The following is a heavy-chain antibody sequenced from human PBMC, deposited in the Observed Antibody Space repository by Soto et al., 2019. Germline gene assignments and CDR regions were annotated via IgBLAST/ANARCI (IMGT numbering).Heavy chain of an antibody. V-gene: IGHV5-51*01. CDR2: IYPGDSDT. D-gene: IGHD5-18*01. Sequence: ESLKISCKGPGYSFTSYWIGWVRQMPGKGLEWMGIIYPGDSDTRYSPSFQGQVTISADKSISTAYLQWSSLKASDTAMYYCARRTAMAPYYFDYWGQGTLVTVSS. CDR1: GYSFTSYW. J-gene: IGHJ4*02. CDR3: ARRTAMAPYYFDY.